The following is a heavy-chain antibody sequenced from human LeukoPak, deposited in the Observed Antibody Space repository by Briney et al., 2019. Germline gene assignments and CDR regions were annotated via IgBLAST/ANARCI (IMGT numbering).Heavy chain of an antibody. D-gene: IGHD3-9*01. CDR2: IQFDGSNK. J-gene: IGHJ4*02. CDR1: GFIFSTYG. Sequence: GGSLRLSCVASGFIFSTYGMHWVRQAPGKGLEWVAFIQFDGSNKYYADSVKGRFTISRDNAKNSLYLQMNSLRAEDTAVYYCARVQSDYDILTGYYYYFDYWGQGTLVTVSS. V-gene: IGHV3-30*02. CDR3: ARVQSDYDILTGYYYYFDY.